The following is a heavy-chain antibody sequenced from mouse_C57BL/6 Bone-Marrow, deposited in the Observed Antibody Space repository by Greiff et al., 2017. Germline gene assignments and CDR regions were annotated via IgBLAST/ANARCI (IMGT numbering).Heavy chain of an antibody. J-gene: IGHJ2*01. V-gene: IGHV14-2*01. D-gene: IGHD1-1*01. CDR3: TRSLIYYGTNY. CDR1: GFHIKDYY. CDR2: IDPEDGET. Sequence: EVQLVESGAELVKPGASVKLSCTASGFHIKDYYIHWVKQRTEQGLEWIGRIDPEDGETKYAPKFQDKATITADTSSNTAYLQLSSLTSEDTAVYYCTRSLIYYGTNYWGQGTTLTVSS.